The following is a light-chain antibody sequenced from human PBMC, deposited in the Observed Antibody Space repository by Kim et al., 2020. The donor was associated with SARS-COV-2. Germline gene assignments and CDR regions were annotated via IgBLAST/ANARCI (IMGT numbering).Light chain of an antibody. J-gene: IGKJ2*01. CDR3: QQHNTSPYT. CDR1: QSIRSW. Sequence: DIQMTQSPSSLSASVGDRVTITCRASQSIRSWLAWYQQKPGKAPNLLIFDASTLETGVPSRFSGSGSGTEFTLTISSLQPDDFGTYYCQQHNTSPYTFGQGTKLEIK. CDR2: DAS. V-gene: IGKV1-5*01.